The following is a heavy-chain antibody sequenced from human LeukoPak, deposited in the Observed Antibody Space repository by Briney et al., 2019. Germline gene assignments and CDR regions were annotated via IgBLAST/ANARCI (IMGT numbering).Heavy chain of an antibody. D-gene: IGHD7-27*01. CDR1: GYTFTNYW. J-gene: IGHJ4*02. CDR2: INPGDSDT. Sequence: GESLKISCKGSGYTFTNYWIGWVRQMPGKSLEWMGIINPGDSDTRYSPSLQGQVTMSADKSISTAYLQWSSLKASDTAIYYCARRIAWGRLDYWGQGTLVTVSS. V-gene: IGHV5-51*01. CDR3: ARRIAWGRLDY.